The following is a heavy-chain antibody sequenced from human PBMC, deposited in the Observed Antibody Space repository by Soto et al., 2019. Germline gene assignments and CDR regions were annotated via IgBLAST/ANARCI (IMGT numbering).Heavy chain of an antibody. CDR1: GFTFSSYA. CDR3: AKYSPYCSSTSCYVVY. CDR2: ISGSGGST. V-gene: IGHV3-23*01. D-gene: IGHD2-2*01. J-gene: IGHJ4*02. Sequence: GGSLRLSCAASGFTFSSYAMSWVRQAPGKGLEWVSAISGSGGSTYYADSVKGRFTISRDNSKNTLYLQMNSLRAEDTAVYYCAKYSPYCSSTSCYVVYWGQGTLVTVSS.